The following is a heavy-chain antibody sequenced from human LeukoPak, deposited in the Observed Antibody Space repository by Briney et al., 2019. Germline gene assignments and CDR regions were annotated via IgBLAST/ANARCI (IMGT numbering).Heavy chain of an antibody. V-gene: IGHV3-11*01. Sequence: GGSLRLSCAASGFTLSDYYMSWIRQAPGKGLEWVSYISSSGSTIYYADSVKGRFTISRDNAKNSLYLQMNSLRAEDTAVYYCARVWVVAATWYYGMDVWGQGTTVTVSS. CDR3: ARVWVVAATWYYGMDV. D-gene: IGHD2-15*01. CDR1: GFTLSDYY. CDR2: ISSSGSTI. J-gene: IGHJ6*02.